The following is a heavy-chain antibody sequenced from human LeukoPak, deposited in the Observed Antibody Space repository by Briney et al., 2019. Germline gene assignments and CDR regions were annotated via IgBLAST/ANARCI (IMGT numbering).Heavy chain of an antibody. Sequence: PGGSLRLSCAASGFTFSSYGMYWVRQAPGKGLEWVAFTRYDGSNKYYADSVKGRFTISRDNCKNTLYLKMNSLRAEDTAVYAKGHGWEASYYYYYMDVWGKGTTVTISS. V-gene: IGHV3-30*02. CDR2: TRYDGSNK. CDR1: GFTFSSYG. J-gene: IGHJ6*03. CDR3: GHGWEASYYYYYMDV. D-gene: IGHD1-26*01.